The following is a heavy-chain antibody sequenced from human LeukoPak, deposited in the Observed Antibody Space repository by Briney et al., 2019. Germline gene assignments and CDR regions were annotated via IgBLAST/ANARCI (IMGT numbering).Heavy chain of an antibody. V-gene: IGHV4-39*01. CDR3: ARRSFQAGEFDY. CDR1: GGSISSSSYY. D-gene: IGHD7-27*01. Sequence: SETLSLTCTVSGGSISSSSYYWGWIRQPPGKGLEWIGSIYYSGSTYYNPSLKSRVTISVDTSKNQFSLKLSSVTAADTAVYYCARRSFQAGEFDYWGQGTLVTVSS. J-gene: IGHJ4*02. CDR2: IYYSGST.